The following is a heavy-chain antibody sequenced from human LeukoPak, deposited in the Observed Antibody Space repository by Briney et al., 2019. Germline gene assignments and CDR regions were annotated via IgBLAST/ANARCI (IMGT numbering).Heavy chain of an antibody. D-gene: IGHD2/OR15-2a*01. CDR2: ISGSGGRI. J-gene: IGHJ4*02. V-gene: IGHV3-21*01. Sequence: GGSLRLSCAASGFTFSSHAMNWVRQAPGKGLEWATSISGSGGRIFYADSVRGRFSVSRDNAGNSLSLQMDSLRVEDTAVYYCTRELLSLQQGLDYWGQGTLVTVSS. CDR3: TRELLSLQQGLDY. CDR1: GFTFSSHA.